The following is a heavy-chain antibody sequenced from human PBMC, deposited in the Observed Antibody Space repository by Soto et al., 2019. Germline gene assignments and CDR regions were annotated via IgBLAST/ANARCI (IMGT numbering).Heavy chain of an antibody. CDR3: ARDGGYSYGDGYFDL. CDR1: GGTFSSYT. V-gene: IGHV1-69*08. Sequence: QVQLVQSGAEVKKPGSSVKVSCKASGGTFSSYTISWVRQAPGQGLEWMGRIIPILGIANYAQKFQGRVTITADKSTSTAYMELSSLRSEDTAVYYCARDGGYSYGDGYFDLWGRGTLVTVSS. CDR2: IIPILGIA. D-gene: IGHD5-18*01. J-gene: IGHJ2*01.